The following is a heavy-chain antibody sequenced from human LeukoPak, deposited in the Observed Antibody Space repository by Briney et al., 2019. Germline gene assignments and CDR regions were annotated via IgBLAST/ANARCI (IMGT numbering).Heavy chain of an antibody. CDR2: VNWRGANI. J-gene: IGHJ4*02. CDR3: VNGFPYRGTLFRGHFHY. Sequence: GRSLRLSCAASVFTFDEYAMHWVPEAPGRGLECGSGVNWRGANIGYADSVRGRFTFSRDNAKNCLYRQMDSLRAEDRALYYWVNGFPYRGTLFRGHFHYGRQGTLVTVPS. CDR1: VFTFDEYA. D-gene: IGHD3-10*01. V-gene: IGHV3-9*01.